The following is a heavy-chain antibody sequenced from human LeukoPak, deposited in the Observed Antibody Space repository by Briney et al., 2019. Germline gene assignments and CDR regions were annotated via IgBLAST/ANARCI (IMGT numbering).Heavy chain of an antibody. V-gene: IGHV4-39*02. D-gene: IGHD2-2*01. CDR2: IHYSGST. CDR3: ARYNIPGTSEFDC. CDR1: GGSISSYSYY. J-gene: IGHJ4*02. Sequence: SETLSLTCTVSGGSISSYSYYWGWIRQPPGKGLEWIGSIHYSGSTYYNPSLKSRVTISVDTSKNHFSLKLSSVTAADTAVYYCARYNIPGTSEFDCWGQGTLVTVSS.